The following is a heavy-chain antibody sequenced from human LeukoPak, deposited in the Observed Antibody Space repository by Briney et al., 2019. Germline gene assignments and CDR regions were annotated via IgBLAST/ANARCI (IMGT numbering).Heavy chain of an antibody. Sequence: GGSLRLSCAASGFTFSSYAMSWVRQAPGKGLEWVSVIYSGGSTYYADSVKGRFTISRHNSKNTQYLQMNSLRAEDTAVYYCARGYGDYDYYYGMDVWGQGTTVTVSS. J-gene: IGHJ6*02. CDR3: ARGYGDYDYYYGMDV. D-gene: IGHD4-17*01. CDR1: GFTFSSYA. V-gene: IGHV3-53*04. CDR2: IYSGGST.